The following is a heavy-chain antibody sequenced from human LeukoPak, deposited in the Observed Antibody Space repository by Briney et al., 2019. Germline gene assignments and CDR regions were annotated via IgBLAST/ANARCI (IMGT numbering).Heavy chain of an antibody. CDR2: VYPSAGTS. Sequence: ASVKVSCKAFGYIFTSYYMHWVRQAPGQGLEWLGVVYPSAGTSDPAQRFRARITLSDDTSTSTAYMELRSLKSEDTAIYFCVREYHGGYFDFWGQGTLVTVSS. CDR3: VREYHGGYFDF. CDR1: GYIFTSYY. V-gene: IGHV1-46*03. J-gene: IGHJ4*02. D-gene: IGHD3-16*01.